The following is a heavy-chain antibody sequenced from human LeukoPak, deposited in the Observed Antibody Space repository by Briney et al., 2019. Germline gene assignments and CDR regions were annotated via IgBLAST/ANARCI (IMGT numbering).Heavy chain of an antibody. CDR1: GFTFSSYG. D-gene: IGHD3-10*01. CDR3: AKDQYYYGSGSYSAFDI. CDR2: IRYDGSNK. Sequence: PGGSLRLSCAASGFTFSSYGIHWVRQAPGKGLEWVAFIRYDGSNKYYADSVKGRFTISRDNSKNTLYLQMNSLRAEDTAVYYCAKDQYYYGSGSYSAFDIWGQGTMVTVSS. J-gene: IGHJ3*02. V-gene: IGHV3-30*02.